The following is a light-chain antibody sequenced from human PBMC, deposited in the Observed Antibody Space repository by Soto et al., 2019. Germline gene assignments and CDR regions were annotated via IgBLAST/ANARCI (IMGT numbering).Light chain of an antibody. CDR3: SSYTSSTDYV. Sequence: ALTQPASVSGSPGQSIAISVTGTTSDFGFYNYVSWYQHHPGKAPKLLIYEVTNRHSGVSNRFSGSKSGNTASLTISGLQAEDEADYYCSSYTSSTDYVFGTGTKVTVL. J-gene: IGLJ1*01. V-gene: IGLV2-14*01. CDR1: TSDFGFYNY. CDR2: EVT.